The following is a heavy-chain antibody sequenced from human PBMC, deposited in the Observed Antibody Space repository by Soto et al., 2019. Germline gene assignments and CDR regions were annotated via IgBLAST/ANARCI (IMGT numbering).Heavy chain of an antibody. D-gene: IGHD3-3*01. CDR1: GFTFSSYE. V-gene: IGHV3-48*03. J-gene: IGHJ4*02. CDR2: ISSSGSTI. CDR3: ARGLWSGYYVLDY. Sequence: EVQLVESGGGLVQPGGSLRLSCAASGFTFSSYEMNWVRQAPGKGLEWVSYISSSGSTIYYADSVKGRFTISRDNAKNSLYLQMNSLRAEDTAVYYCARGLWSGYYVLDYWGQGTLVTVSS.